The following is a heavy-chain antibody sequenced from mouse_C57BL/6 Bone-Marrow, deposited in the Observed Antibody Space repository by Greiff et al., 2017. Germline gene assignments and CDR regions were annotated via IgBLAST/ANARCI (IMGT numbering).Heavy chain of an antibody. V-gene: IGHV1-85*01. CDR1: GYTFTSYD. Sequence: VQLQESGPELVKPGASVKLSCKASGYTFTSYDINWVRQRPGQGLEWIGWIYPRDGSTKYNEKFKGKATLTVDKSSSTAYMERHSLTSEDSAVYFYARIEFDGSSGDGYFNVWGAGTTVTVSS. J-gene: IGHJ1*01. D-gene: IGHD1-1*01. CDR3: ARIEFDGSSGDGYFNV. CDR2: IYPRDGST.